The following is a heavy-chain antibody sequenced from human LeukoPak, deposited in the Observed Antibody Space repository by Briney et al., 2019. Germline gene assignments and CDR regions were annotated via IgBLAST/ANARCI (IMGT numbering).Heavy chain of an antibody. V-gene: IGHV3-33*01. CDR2: IWYDGCNK. D-gene: IGHD2-15*01. J-gene: IGHJ6*02. CDR1: GFTFSSYG. CDR3: ARDLRISDYYYYGMDV. Sequence: GGSLRLSCAASGFTFSSYGMHWVRQAPGKGLEWVAVIWYDGCNKYYADSVKGRFTISRDNSKNTLYLQMNSLRAEDTAVYYCARDLRISDYYYYGMDVWGRGTTVTVSS.